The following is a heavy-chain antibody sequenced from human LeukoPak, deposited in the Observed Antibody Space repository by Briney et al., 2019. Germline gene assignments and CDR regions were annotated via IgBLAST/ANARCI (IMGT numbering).Heavy chain of an antibody. D-gene: IGHD2-15*01. Sequence: ASVKVSCKASGYTFTGYYMHWVRQAPGQGLEWMGWINPNSGGTNYAQKFQGWVTMTRDTSISTAYMELSRLRSDDTAVYYCAREENGIVVVVAATYYFDYWGQGTLVTVSS. V-gene: IGHV1-2*04. CDR1: GYTFTGYY. CDR2: INPNSGGT. J-gene: IGHJ4*02. CDR3: AREENGIVVVVAATYYFDY.